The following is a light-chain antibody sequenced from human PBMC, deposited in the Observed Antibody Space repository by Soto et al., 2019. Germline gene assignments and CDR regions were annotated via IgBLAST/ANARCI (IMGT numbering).Light chain of an antibody. CDR3: QQYGSFPPT. CDR2: ATS. J-gene: IGKJ1*01. CDR1: RGVGRW. V-gene: IGKV1D-16*01. Sequence: DVQLTQSPSSLSASVGDRVIITCRASRGVGRWLAWYQQKPEKAPKSLIYATSTLQSSVPSRFSGSGSGTHFSLTISSLQPEDVATYYGQQYGSFPPTFGRRTKVEI.